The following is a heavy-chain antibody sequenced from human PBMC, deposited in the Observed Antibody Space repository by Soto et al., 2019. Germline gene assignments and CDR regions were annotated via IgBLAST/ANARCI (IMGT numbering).Heavy chain of an antibody. D-gene: IGHD4-17*01. CDR3: ARGDATKIVVTTYYAMDV. Sequence: QVQLVQSGAEVKKPGSSVKVSCKASGCSLSNYGISWVRQAPGQGLEWMGGIIPVFGTANYAQKFQGRVTITADESTNIVYMAVTSLRSEDTAVYYCARGDATKIVVTTYYAMDVWGQGTTVTVSS. CDR1: GCSLSNYG. CDR2: IIPVFGTA. V-gene: IGHV1-69*12. J-gene: IGHJ6*02.